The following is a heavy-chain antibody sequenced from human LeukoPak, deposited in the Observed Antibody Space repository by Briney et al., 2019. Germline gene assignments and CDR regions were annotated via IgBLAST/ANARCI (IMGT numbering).Heavy chain of an antibody. Sequence: SETLSLTCTVSGGSISGYYWSWIRQPPGKGLEWIGYIYYSGSTNYNPSLKSRVTISVDTSKNQFSLELSSVTAADTAVYYCARGDSSTWVYWGQGTLVTVSS. CDR2: IYYSGST. CDR1: GGSISGYY. V-gene: IGHV4-59*01. D-gene: IGHD6-6*01. J-gene: IGHJ4*02. CDR3: ARGDSSTWVY.